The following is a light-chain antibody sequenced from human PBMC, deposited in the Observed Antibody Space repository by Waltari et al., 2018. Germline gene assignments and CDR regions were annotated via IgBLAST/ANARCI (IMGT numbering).Light chain of an antibody. CDR3: SSYRGDYNWV. V-gene: IGLV2-8*01. CDR1: SSDVGGHNR. CDR2: EVD. Sequence: QSALTQPPSASGSPGQSVTISCTGTSSDVGGHNRVSWYQQYPGTAPKFIIYEVDKRPSWVPYRFSGSRSGNTASLTVSGLQADDESVYYCSSYRGDYNWVFGGGTKLTVL. J-gene: IGLJ2*01.